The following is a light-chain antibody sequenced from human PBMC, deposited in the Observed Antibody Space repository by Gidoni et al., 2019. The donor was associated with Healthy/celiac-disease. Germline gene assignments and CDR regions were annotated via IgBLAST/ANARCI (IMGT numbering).Light chain of an antibody. V-gene: IGKV2-30*02. CDR1: QSLVHSDGNTY. CDR3: MQGTHWPPT. J-gene: IGKJ1*01. CDR2: KVS. Sequence: DVVMTQSPLSLPVTLGQPASISCRSSQSLVHSDGNTYLNWFQQRPGQSPRRLIYKVSNRDSGFPDRFSGSGSGTDFTLKISRVEADDVGVYYCMQGTHWPPTFGQGTKVEIK.